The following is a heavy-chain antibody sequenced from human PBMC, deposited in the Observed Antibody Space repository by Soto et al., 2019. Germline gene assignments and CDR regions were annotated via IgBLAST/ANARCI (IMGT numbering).Heavy chain of an antibody. CDR3: ARGDRGCSGSPASYYDSGLDV. D-gene: IGHD3-10*02. J-gene: IGHJ6*02. Sequence: EVQLLESGGDLVQPGGSLRLSCAASGLNFNDYAMTWVRQAPGKGLEWVSSVSTRGDITYYSDSVKGRFTISRDNSKNTLFLHMNSLRAEDTALYYCARGDRGCSGSPASYYDSGLDVWGQGTTVTVSS. CDR2: VSTRGDIT. V-gene: IGHV3-23*01. CDR1: GLNFNDYA.